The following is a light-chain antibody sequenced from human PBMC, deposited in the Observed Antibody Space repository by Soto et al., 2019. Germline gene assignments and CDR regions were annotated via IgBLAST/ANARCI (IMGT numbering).Light chain of an antibody. CDR2: EVS. CDR3: SSYTSSSTLV. CDR1: SSDVGGYNY. Sequence: QSALTQPASVFGSPGQSITISCTGTSSDVGGYNYVSWYQQHPGKAPKLMIYEVSNRPPGVSNRFSGSKSGNTASLTISGLQAEDEADYYCSSYTSSSTLVFGTGTKLTVL. J-gene: IGLJ1*01. V-gene: IGLV2-14*01.